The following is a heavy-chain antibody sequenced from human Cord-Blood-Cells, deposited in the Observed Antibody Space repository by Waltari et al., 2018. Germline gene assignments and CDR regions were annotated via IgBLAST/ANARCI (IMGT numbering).Heavy chain of an antibody. V-gene: IGHV4-34*01. Sequence: QVQLQQWGAGLLKPSETLSLTCAVYGGSFSGYYCSWIRQPPGKGLEWIGEINHSGSTNYNPSLKSRVTISVDTSKNQFSLKLSSVTAADTAVYYCARSPDYYDSSGYLDYWGQGTLVTVSS. J-gene: IGHJ4*02. CDR2: INHSGST. CDR1: GGSFSGYY. CDR3: ARSPDYYDSSGYLDY. D-gene: IGHD3-22*01.